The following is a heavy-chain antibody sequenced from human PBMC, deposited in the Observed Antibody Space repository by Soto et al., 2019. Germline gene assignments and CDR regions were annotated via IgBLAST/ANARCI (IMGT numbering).Heavy chain of an antibody. CDR2: IYYSGST. CDR1: GGSISSYY. V-gene: IGHV4-59*08. J-gene: IGHJ4*02. CDR3: ARHLDYGDSPFDY. D-gene: IGHD4-17*01. Sequence: SETLSLTCTVSGGSISSYYWSWIRQPPGKGLEWIGYIYYSGSTNYNPSLKSRVTISVDTSKNQFSLKLSSVTAADTAVYYCARHLDYGDSPFDYWGQGTLVTVSS.